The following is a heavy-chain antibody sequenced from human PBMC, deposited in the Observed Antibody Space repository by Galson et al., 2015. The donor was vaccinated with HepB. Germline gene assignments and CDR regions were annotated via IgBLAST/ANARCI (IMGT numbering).Heavy chain of an antibody. CDR1: GFTFSSYA. CDR2: ISGSGGST. D-gene: IGHD2-2*01. J-gene: IGHJ4*02. Sequence: SLRLSCAASGFTFSSYAMSWVRQAPGKGLEWVSAISGSGGSTYYADSVKGRFTISRDNSKNTLYLQMNSLRAEDTAVYYCAKDPPRGPRGQLLYYFDYWGQGTLVTVSS. V-gene: IGHV3-23*01. CDR3: AKDPPRGPRGQLLYYFDY.